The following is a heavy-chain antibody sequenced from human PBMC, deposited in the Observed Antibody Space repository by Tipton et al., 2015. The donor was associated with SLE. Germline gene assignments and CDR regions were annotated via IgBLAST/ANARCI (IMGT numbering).Heavy chain of an antibody. Sequence: TLSFTCTVSGGSITSSSYYWGWIRQPPGKGLEWIGYIYHSGSTNYNPSLTSRVTISVDTSKNQFYLNLRSVTAADTAVYYCAGSRGKAAKYFQYWAHGTLVTVSS. CDR1: GGSITSSSYY. CDR2: IYHSGST. J-gene: IGHJ1*01. CDR3: AGSRGKAAKYFQY. D-gene: IGHD6-19*01. V-gene: IGHV4-61*05.